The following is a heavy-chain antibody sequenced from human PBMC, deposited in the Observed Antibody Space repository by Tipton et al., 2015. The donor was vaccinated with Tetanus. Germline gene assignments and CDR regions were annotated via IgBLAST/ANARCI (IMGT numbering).Heavy chain of an antibody. CDR2: ISHSGTT. Sequence: TLSLTCTVSGGSISSDAHYWSWIRQAPGKGLEWLGYISHSGTTNYNPSLMSRVTISVDTSKNQFSLKLSSVTAAATAVYYCACNPNIAAAGTGEDSGWFDPWGQGTLVTVSS. CDR1: GGSISSDAHY. D-gene: IGHD6-13*01. V-gene: IGHV4-61*08. J-gene: IGHJ5*02. CDR3: ACNPNIAAAGTGEDSGWFDP.